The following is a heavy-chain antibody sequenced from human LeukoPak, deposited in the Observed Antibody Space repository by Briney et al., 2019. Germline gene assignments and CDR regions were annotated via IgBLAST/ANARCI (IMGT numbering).Heavy chain of an antibody. Sequence: GRSLRLSCAASGFTFSDYYMSWIRQAPGKGLECGSYISSSCSTIYYADSVKGRFTISRDNAKNSLYLQMKSLRAEDTAVYYCARDGPYYDILTGLKDFDYWGQGILVTVS. D-gene: IGHD3-9*01. J-gene: IGHJ4*02. CDR1: GFTFSDYY. V-gene: IGHV3-11*01. CDR2: ISSSCSTI. CDR3: ARDGPYYDILTGLKDFDY.